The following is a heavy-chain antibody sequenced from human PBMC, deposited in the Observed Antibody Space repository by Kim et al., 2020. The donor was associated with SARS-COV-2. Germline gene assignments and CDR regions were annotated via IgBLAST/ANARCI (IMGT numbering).Heavy chain of an antibody. CDR2: ISGSGHST. CDR3: AKRVGPSPSYSFFYMDV. Sequence: GGSLRLSCAASGFTFSTYAMSWVRQAPGKGLEWVSLISGSGHSTYEEDSVKGRFTISRDNSRNTLYLQMNSLRVEDTAVYYCAKRVGPSPSYSFFYMDVWGKGTTVTVSS. D-gene: IGHD1-26*01. V-gene: IGHV3-23*01. J-gene: IGHJ6*03. CDR1: GFTFSTYA.